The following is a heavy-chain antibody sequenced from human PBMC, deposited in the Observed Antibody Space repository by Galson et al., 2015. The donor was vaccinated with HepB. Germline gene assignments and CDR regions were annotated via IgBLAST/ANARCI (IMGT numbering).Heavy chain of an antibody. CDR2: ISSNGGST. CDR1: GFTHSSID. CDR3: MGWAWQTEREFDY. Sequence: SLRLSCAASGFTHSSIDMHWVRQAPGKGLEYVAVISSNGGSTHYAESVKGRFTISRDNSKNMLYLQMSSLRDEDTAVYYCMGWAWQTEREFDYWGQGIPVTVSS. D-gene: IGHD1-1*01. V-gene: IGHV3-64D*06. J-gene: IGHJ4*02.